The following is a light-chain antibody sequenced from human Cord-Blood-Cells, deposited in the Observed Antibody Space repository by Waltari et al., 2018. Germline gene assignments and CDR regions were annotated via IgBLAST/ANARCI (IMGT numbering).Light chain of an antibody. Sequence: DIQMTLSPSSLSASVGDRVTITCRASQRISSYLNWYQRKPGNAPKLLIYAASSLQSGVPSRFSGSGSGTEFTLTISSLQPEDFATYYCQQSYSTPGTFGPGTKVDIK. J-gene: IGKJ3*01. CDR3: QQSYSTPGT. CDR2: AAS. CDR1: QRISSY. V-gene: IGKV1-39*01.